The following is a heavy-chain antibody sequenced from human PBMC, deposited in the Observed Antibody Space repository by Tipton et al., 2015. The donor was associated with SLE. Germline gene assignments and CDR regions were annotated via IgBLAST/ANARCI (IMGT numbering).Heavy chain of an antibody. CDR1: GFTFSSYA. J-gene: IGHJ4*02. CDR2: ISYDGSNK. CDR3: ATSTSPSRIDY. Sequence: SLRLSCAASGFTFSSYAMHWVRQAPGKGLEWVAVISYDGSNKYYADSVKGRFTISRDNSKNTLYVQMNSLRPEDTAVYYCATSTSPSRIDYWGQGTLVTVSS. D-gene: IGHD2-2*01. V-gene: IGHV3-30-3*01.